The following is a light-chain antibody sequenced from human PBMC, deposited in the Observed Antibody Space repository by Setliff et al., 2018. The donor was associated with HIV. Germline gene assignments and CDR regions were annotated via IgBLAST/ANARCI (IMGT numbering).Light chain of an antibody. CDR2: YDH. J-gene: IGLJ1*01. CDR1: NIGSKS. CDR3: QVWDSSSDHYV. Sequence: SYELTQPPSMSVAPGNTARITCGANNIGSKSVHWYQQKPGQAPVVVMYYDHDRPSWIPERFSGSNSGNTATLTISRVEVGDEADYYCQVWDSSSDHYVFGSGTKVTVL. V-gene: IGLV3-21*04.